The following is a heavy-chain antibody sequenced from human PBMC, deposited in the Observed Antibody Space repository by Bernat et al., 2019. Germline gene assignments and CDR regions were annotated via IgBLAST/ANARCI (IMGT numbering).Heavy chain of an antibody. D-gene: IGHD2-15*01. J-gene: IGHJ5*02. CDR1: GYTFTGYY. V-gene: IGHV1-2*04. CDR3: AREEKGYCSGGSCYWNNWFDP. Sequence: QVQLVQSGAEVKKPGASVKVSCKASGYTFTGYYMHWVRQAPGQGLEWMGWINPNSGGTNYAQKFQGWVTMTRNTSISTAYIELSRLRSDDTAVYYCAREEKGYCSGGSCYWNNWFDPWGQGTLVTGSS. CDR2: INPNSGGT.